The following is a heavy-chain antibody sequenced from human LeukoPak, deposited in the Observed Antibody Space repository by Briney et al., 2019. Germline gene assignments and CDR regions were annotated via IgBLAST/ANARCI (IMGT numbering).Heavy chain of an antibody. CDR1: GGSISSSSYY. J-gene: IGHJ3*02. D-gene: IGHD3-10*01. Sequence: EPSETLSLTCTVSGGSISSSSYYWGWIRQPPGKGLGWIGSIYYSGSTYYNPSLKSRVTISVDTSKNRFSLKLSSVTAADTAVYYCARDHYGSGSYQRDDAFDIWGQGTMVTVSS. CDR2: IYYSGST. CDR3: ARDHYGSGSYQRDDAFDI. V-gene: IGHV4-39*07.